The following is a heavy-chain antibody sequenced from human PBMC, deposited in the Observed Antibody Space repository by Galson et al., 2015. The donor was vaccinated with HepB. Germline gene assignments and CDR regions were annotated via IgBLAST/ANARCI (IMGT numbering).Heavy chain of an antibody. CDR2: IYYSGST. D-gene: IGHD6-13*01. CDR3: ARQDGGIAAPYWYFDL. CDR1: GGSISSSSYY. Sequence: ETLSLTCTVSGGSISSSSYYWGWIRQPPGKGLEWIGSIYYSGSTYYNPSLKSRVTISVDTSKNQFSLKLSSVTAADTAVYYCARQDGGIAAPYWYFDLWGRGTLVTVSS. J-gene: IGHJ2*01. V-gene: IGHV4-39*01.